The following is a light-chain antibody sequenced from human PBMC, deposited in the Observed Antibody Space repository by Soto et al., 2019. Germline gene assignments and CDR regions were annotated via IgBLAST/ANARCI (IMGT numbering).Light chain of an antibody. Sequence: EIVLTQSPATLSLSPGERATLSCRASQRVSSYLAWYQQKPGQAPRLLIYDASNRATGIPARFSGSGSGTDFTLTISSLEPEDFAVYYCQQRSNWPRLTFGQGTRLEIK. V-gene: IGKV3-11*01. CDR3: QQRSNWPRLT. CDR2: DAS. CDR1: QRVSSY. J-gene: IGKJ5*01.